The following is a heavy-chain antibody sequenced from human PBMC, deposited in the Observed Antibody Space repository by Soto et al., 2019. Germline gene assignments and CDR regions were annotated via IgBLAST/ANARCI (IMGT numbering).Heavy chain of an antibody. CDR2: IYNSGAT. J-gene: IGHJ4*02. D-gene: IGHD3-22*01. CDR3: ARDADGGGYYYNY. CDR1: GDSMSSGSYY. Sequence: PSETLSLTCSVSGDSMSSGSYYWSWIRQHPGKGLEWIGYIYNSGATYYNPSLKSRVTISVDTSKNQFSLKLRSVTAADTAVYYCARDADGGGYYYNYWGQGTMVTVSS. V-gene: IGHV4-31*03.